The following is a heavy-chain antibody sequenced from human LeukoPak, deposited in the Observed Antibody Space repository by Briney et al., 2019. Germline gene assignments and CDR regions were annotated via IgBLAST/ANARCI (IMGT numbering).Heavy chain of an antibody. Sequence: GGSLRLSCAASGFTFSSYSMNWVRQAPGKGLEWVSYISSSSSTIYYADYVEGRFTISRDNAKNSLYLQMNSLRDEDTAVYYCARDDNRFLEWLSSYYYYGMDVWGQGTTVTVSS. D-gene: IGHD3-3*01. V-gene: IGHV3-48*02. CDR1: GFTFSSYS. J-gene: IGHJ6*02. CDR3: ARDDNRFLEWLSSYYYYGMDV. CDR2: ISSSSSTI.